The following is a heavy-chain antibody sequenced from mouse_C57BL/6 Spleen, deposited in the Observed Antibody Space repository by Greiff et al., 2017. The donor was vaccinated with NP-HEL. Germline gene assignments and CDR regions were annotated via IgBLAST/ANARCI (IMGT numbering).Heavy chain of an antibody. CDR2: SRNKANDYTT. CDR1: GFTFSDFY. V-gene: IGHV7-1*01. Sequence: DVMLVESGGGLVQSGRSLRLSCATSGFTFSDFYMEWVRQAPGKGLEWIAASRNKANDYTTEYSASVKGRFIVSRDTSQSILYLQMNALRAEDTAIYYCARDDGYSVGFAYWGQGTLVTVSA. CDR3: ARDDGYSVGFAY. D-gene: IGHD2-2*01. J-gene: IGHJ3*01.